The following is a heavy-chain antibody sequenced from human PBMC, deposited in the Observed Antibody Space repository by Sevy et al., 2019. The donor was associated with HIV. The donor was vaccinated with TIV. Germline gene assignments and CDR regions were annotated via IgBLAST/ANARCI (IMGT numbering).Heavy chain of an antibody. J-gene: IGHJ4*02. Sequence: SETLSLTCTVSGGSISSSSYYWGWIRQPPAKGLEWIGSIYYSGSTYYNPSLKSRVTISVDTSKNQFSLKLSSVTAADTAVYYCARHVLRRVYYYDSSGYYSHFDYWGQGTLVTVSS. D-gene: IGHD3-22*01. V-gene: IGHV4-39*01. CDR3: ARHVLRRVYYYDSSGYYSHFDY. CDR1: GGSISSSSYY. CDR2: IYYSGST.